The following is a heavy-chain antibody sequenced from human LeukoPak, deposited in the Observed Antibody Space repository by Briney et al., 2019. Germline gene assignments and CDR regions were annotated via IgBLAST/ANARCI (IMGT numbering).Heavy chain of an antibody. CDR2: INHSGST. CDR1: GGSFSGYY. J-gene: IGHJ4*02. D-gene: IGHD1/OR15-1a*01. V-gene: IGHV4-34*01. CDR3: ARNKLRPGLYFDY. Sequence: SETLSLNCAVYGGSFSGYYWSWIRHPPGKGLEGIGEINHSGSTNYNPSLNSRVTISVDTSKNQFPLKLSSVTAADTAVYYCARNKLRPGLYFDYWGQGTLVTVSS.